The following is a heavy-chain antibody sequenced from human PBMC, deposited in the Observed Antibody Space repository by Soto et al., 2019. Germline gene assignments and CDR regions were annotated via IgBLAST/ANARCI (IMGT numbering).Heavy chain of an antibody. CDR3: TKRATTVPTPGNYFDS. J-gene: IGHJ4*02. CDR1: GFTFSDYS. CDR2: LTRGGTS. V-gene: IGHV3-23*01. D-gene: IGHD1-1*01. Sequence: LRLSCAASGFTFSDYSMSWVRQTPERGLEWVSTLTRGGTSYYADSVQGRFTVSRDNSKNTVSLQMHSLRAEDTALYYCTKRATTVPTPGNYFDSWGKGPLLTVSS.